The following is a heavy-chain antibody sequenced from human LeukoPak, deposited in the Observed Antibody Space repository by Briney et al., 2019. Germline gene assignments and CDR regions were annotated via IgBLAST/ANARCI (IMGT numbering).Heavy chain of an antibody. Sequence: PAGSLRLSCAASGLTFSSYAMSWVRQALGKGLEWISAISGSGGSTYYADSVKGRFTISRDNSKNTLYLQMNSLRAEDTAVYYCAKDRSVVVVPRPDYWGQRTLVTVSS. CDR3: AKDRSVVVVPRPDY. CDR1: GLTFSSYA. V-gene: IGHV3-23*01. D-gene: IGHD3-22*01. CDR2: ISGSGGST. J-gene: IGHJ4*02.